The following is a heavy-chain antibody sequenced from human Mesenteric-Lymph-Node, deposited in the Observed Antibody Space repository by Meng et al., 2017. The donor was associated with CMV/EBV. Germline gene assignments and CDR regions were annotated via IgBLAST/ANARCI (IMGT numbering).Heavy chain of an antibody. J-gene: IGHJ6*02. Sequence: GGSLRLSCAISGFTFIDSYTMNWVRQAPGKGLEWVSYISGSGRAIYYADSVKGRFTISRDDARNSLYLQMNSLRVEDTAVYYCASHRPGVYYYYGFDVWGQGTTVTVSS. CDR3: ASHRPGVYYYYGFDV. V-gene: IGHV3-48*03. CDR2: ISGSGRAI. D-gene: IGHD3-10*01. CDR1: GFTFIDSYT.